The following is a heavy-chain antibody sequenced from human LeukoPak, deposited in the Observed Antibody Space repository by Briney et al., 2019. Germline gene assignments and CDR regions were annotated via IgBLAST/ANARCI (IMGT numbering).Heavy chain of an antibody. CDR1: GFTLSSYA. D-gene: IGHD3-10*01. CDR2: ISGSGGST. CDR3: ARGMVRGVITWGHFDY. Sequence: GGSLRLSCAASGFTLSSYAMSWVRQAPGKGLEWVSAISGSGGSTYYADSVKGRFTISRDNSKNTLYLQMNSLRAEDTAVYYCARGMVRGVITWGHFDYWGQGTLVTVSS. J-gene: IGHJ4*02. V-gene: IGHV3-23*01.